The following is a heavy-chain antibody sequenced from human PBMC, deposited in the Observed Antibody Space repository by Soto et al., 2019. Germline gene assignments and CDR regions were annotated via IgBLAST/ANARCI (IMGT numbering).Heavy chain of an antibody. CDR2: ISGSGGST. CDR1: GFTFSSYA. Sequence: EVQLLESGGGLVQPGWSLRLSCAASGFTFSSYAMSWVRQAPGKVLEWVSAISGSGGSTYYADSVKGRFTISRDNSKNTLYLQMNSLRAEDTAVYYCALRRYYYDSSGYYPTSEYFQHWGQGTLVTVSS. CDR3: ALRRYYYDSSGYYPTSEYFQH. V-gene: IGHV3-23*01. D-gene: IGHD3-22*01. J-gene: IGHJ1*01.